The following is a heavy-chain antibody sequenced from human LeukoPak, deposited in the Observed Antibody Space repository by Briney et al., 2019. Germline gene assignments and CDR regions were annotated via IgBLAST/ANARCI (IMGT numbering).Heavy chain of an antibody. D-gene: IGHD2-2*01. Sequence: GGSLRLSCAASGFSFSNDWMCWVRQAPGRGLEWVANINQDESKKYYVDSVKGRFTISRDNAKNSLYLQMSSLRAEDTAVYYCARDHAYRTDYWGQGTLVTVSS. CDR1: GFSFSNDW. J-gene: IGHJ4*02. CDR2: INQDESKK. V-gene: IGHV3-7*01. CDR3: ARDHAYRTDY.